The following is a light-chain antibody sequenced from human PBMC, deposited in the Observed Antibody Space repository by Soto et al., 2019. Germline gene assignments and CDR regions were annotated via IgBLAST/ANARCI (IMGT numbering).Light chain of an antibody. V-gene: IGKV3-15*01. CDR3: QQYKNGWT. Sequence: EIVLTQSAAAVSVSPGERATLSCRASQSVSSNLAWYQQKPGQAPRLLIYGASTRATGIPAKFSGGGSGTEFTLTISSLQSEDFAIYYCQQYKNGWTFGQGTKVDIK. CDR2: GAS. CDR1: QSVSSN. J-gene: IGKJ1*01.